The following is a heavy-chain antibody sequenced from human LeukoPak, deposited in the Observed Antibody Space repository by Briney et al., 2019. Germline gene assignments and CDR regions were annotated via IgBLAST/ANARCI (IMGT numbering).Heavy chain of an antibody. V-gene: IGHV3-7*01. D-gene: IGHD6-13*01. CDR1: GFTFSSYW. CDR3: AREYSSSWYYFDY. CDR2: IKQDGSKK. Sequence: GGSLRLSCAASGFTFSSYWMSWVRQAPGKGLEWVASIKQDGSKKYYVDSVKGRFTISRDNAKNSLYLQMNSLRAEDTAVYYCAREYSSSWYYFDYWGQGTLVTVSS. J-gene: IGHJ4*02.